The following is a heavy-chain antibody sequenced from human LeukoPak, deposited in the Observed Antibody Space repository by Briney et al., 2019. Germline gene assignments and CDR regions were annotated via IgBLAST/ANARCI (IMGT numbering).Heavy chain of an antibody. CDR2: MNPNSGNT. V-gene: IGHV1-8*02. Sequence: GESLKISCKGSGYSFTSYWINWVRQATGQGLEWMGWMNPNSGNTGYAQKFQGRVTMTRNTSISTAYMELSSLRSEDTAVYYCARGGYYYDSTPDAFDIWGQGTMVTVSS. D-gene: IGHD3-22*01. J-gene: IGHJ3*02. CDR1: GYSFTSYW. CDR3: ARGGYYYDSTPDAFDI.